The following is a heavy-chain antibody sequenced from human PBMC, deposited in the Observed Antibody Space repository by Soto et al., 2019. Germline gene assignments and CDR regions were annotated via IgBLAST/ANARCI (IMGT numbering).Heavy chain of an antibody. CDR1: GDSIRKSNYY. CDR3: ARSWGYSYGSLDH. CDR2: IYYSGST. J-gene: IGHJ4*02. D-gene: IGHD5-18*01. Sequence: SETLSLTCTVSGDSIRKSNYYWCWICPPSGKCLEWIGSIYYSGSTSYNPSLKSRVTASVDTSKNQFSLKLTSVTALDSAVYYCARSWGYSYGSLDHWGQGTLVTVSS. V-gene: IGHV4-39*01.